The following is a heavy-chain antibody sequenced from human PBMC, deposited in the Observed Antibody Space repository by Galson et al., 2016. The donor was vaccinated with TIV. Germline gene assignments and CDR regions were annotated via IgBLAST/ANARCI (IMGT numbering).Heavy chain of an antibody. CDR2: IKSKVYGGTT. CDR3: FRGPGEFRKFIKYYQDYYGMDI. V-gene: IGHV3-49*04. Sequence: SLRLSCAGSGFIFGDYPMGWVRQAPGKGLEWIGLIKSKVYGGTTEYAASVKGRFTISRDDSRSVAYLLIDSLKTDDSGVYSCFRGPGEFRKFIKYYQDYYGMDIWGQGTTVTVSS. CDR1: GFIFGDYP. J-gene: IGHJ6*02. D-gene: IGHD1-26*01.